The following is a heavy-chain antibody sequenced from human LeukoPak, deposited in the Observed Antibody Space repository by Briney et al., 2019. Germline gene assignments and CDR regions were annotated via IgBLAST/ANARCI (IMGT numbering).Heavy chain of an antibody. CDR3: ARASEVGATTFDY. CDR1: GYTFTSYY. CDR2: INPSGGST. Sequence: GASLTVSCKASGYTFTSYYMHWVRQTPGQGLEWMGIINPSGGSTSYAQKFQGRVTMTRDTSTSTVYMELSSLRPEDTAVYYCARASEVGATTFDYWGQGTLVTVSS. D-gene: IGHD1-26*01. V-gene: IGHV1-46*01. J-gene: IGHJ4*02.